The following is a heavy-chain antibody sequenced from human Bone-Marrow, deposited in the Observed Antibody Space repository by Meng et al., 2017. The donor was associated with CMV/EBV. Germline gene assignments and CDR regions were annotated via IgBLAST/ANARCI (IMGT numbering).Heavy chain of an antibody. CDR3: ASSGYCSSTSCYTGAFDP. V-gene: IGHV1-69*05. J-gene: IGHJ5*02. Sequence: SVKVSCKASGYTFTSYYMHWVRQAPGQGLEWMGGIIPIFGTANYAQKFQGRVTITTDESTSTAYMELSSLRSEDTAVYYCASSGYCSSTSCYTGAFDPWGQGTLVTVSS. CDR1: GYTFTSYY. D-gene: IGHD2-2*02. CDR2: IIPIFGTA.